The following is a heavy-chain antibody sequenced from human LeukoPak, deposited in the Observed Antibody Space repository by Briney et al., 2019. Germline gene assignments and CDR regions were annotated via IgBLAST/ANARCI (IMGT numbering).Heavy chain of an antibody. V-gene: IGHV3-66*01. CDR1: GFTVSSNY. CDR2: IYSGGST. J-gene: IGHJ4*02. Sequence: SGGSLRLSCAASGFTVSSNYMSWVRQAPVKGLEWVSVIYSGGSTYYADSVKGRFTISKDSSKNTLYLQMNSLRADDTAVYYCARDFVYNWNDDRYYFDYWGQGTLVTVSS. CDR3: ARDFVYNWNDDRYYFDY. D-gene: IGHD1-20*01.